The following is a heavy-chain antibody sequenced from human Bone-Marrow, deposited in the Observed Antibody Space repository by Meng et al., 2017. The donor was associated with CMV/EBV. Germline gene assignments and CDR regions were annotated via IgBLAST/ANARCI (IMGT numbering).Heavy chain of an antibody. Sequence: GESLKISCAASGFTFSSYWMHWVRQAPGKGLVWVSRINSDGSSTSYADSVKGRFTISRDNAKNTLYLQMNSLRAEDTAVYYCARWEGVSNDAFAIWGQGTMVNVAS. CDR3: ARWEGVSNDAFAI. V-gene: IGHV3-74*01. J-gene: IGHJ3*02. CDR2: INSDGSST. D-gene: IGHD1-26*01. CDR1: GFTFSSYW.